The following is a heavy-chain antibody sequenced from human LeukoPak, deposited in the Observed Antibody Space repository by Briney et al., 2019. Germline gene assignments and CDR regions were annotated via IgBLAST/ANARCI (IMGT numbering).Heavy chain of an antibody. Sequence: GGSLRLSCAASGFTVSSNYMSWVRQAPGKGLEGVSVIYSGGSTYYADSVKGRFTISRDNSKNTLYLQMNSLRAEDTAVYYCAREDGDYRLGFDYWGQGTLVTVSS. D-gene: IGHD4-17*01. CDR1: GFTVSSNY. V-gene: IGHV3-66*01. CDR3: AREDGDYRLGFDY. CDR2: IYSGGST. J-gene: IGHJ4*02.